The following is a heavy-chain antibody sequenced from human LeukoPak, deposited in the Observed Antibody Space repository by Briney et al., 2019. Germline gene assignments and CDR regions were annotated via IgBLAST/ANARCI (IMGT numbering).Heavy chain of an antibody. CDR2: IKTKSDGGII. CDR3: TTIGSS. Sequence: GESLKISCKHFGHSFTTYWIGWVRQAPGKGLEWVGRIKTKSDGGIITYAAPVKGRFSISRDDSKNTLYLQMNSLKTEDTALYYCTTIGSSWGQGTLVTVSS. CDR1: GHSFTTYW. J-gene: IGHJ4*02. V-gene: IGHV3-15*01. D-gene: IGHD2-2*03.